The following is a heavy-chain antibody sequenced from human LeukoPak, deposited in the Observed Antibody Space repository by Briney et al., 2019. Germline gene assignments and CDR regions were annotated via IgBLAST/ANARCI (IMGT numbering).Heavy chain of an antibody. V-gene: IGHV3-11*01. CDR3: ARDFGGYEDY. J-gene: IGHJ4*02. CDR2: ISTSGGTT. Sequence: PGGSLRLSCAASGFTFSDYYMSWIRQAPGKGLEWISYISTSGGTTYYADSLKGRLTISRDNAKNSLYLQMNSLRVEDTAVYYCARDFGGYEDYWGQGTLVTVSS. D-gene: IGHD5-12*01. CDR1: GFTFSDYY.